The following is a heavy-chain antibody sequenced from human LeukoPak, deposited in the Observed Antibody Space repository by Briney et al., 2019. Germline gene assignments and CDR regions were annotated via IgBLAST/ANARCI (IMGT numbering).Heavy chain of an antibody. Sequence: RSSQTLSLTCTVSGGAISSGSYYWSWIRQPAGKGLEWFGRIYTSGSTKYNPSLKSRVTISVDTSKNQFSLKLSSVTAADTAVYYCARDRGTYCSSTSCYTAAYYFDYWGQGTLVTVSS. CDR1: GGAISSGSYY. CDR3: ARDRGTYCSSTSCYTAAYYFDY. CDR2: IYTSGST. J-gene: IGHJ4*02. D-gene: IGHD2-2*02. V-gene: IGHV4-61*02.